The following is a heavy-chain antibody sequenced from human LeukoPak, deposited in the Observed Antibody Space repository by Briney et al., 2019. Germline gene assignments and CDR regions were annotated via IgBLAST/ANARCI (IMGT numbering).Heavy chain of an antibody. CDR1: GYTFTSYG. D-gene: IGHD3-22*01. Sequence: ASVKVSCKASGYTFTSYGISWARQAPGQGLEWMGWISAYNGNTNYAQKLQGRVTMTTDTSTSTAYMELRSLRSDDTAVYYCARGPRPRMIVVVNLDYWGQGTLVTVSS. CDR2: ISAYNGNT. V-gene: IGHV1-18*01. CDR3: ARGPRPRMIVVVNLDY. J-gene: IGHJ4*02.